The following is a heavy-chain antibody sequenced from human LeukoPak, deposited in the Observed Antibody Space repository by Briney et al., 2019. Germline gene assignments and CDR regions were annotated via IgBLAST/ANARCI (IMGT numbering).Heavy chain of an antibody. CDR3: ARDLYNSGWYYFDY. J-gene: IGHJ4*02. V-gene: IGHV3-7*01. CDR2: IKQDGSEK. D-gene: IGHD6-19*01. CDR1: GFTFSSYW. Sequence: GGSLRLSCAASGFTFSSYWMSWVRQAPGKGLEWVANIKQDGSEKYYADSVKGRFTISRDNAKNSLYLQMNRLRAEDTAVYYCARDLYNSGWYYFDYWGQGTLVTVSS.